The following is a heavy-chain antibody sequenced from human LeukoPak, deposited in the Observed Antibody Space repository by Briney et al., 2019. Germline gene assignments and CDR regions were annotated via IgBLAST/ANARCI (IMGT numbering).Heavy chain of an antibody. CDR1: GFTFSNYA. V-gene: IGHV3-33*01. CDR2: IWYDGSYK. J-gene: IGHJ3*02. CDR3: ARGNSDAFDI. Sequence: GESLTLSCAVSGFTFSNYAMHWIRQPPGKGLEWMAIIWYDGSYKYYADSVKGRFTISRDNSKNTLYLQVNSLTAEDTAVYYCARGNSDAFDIWGHGTMVTVSS. D-gene: IGHD4-23*01.